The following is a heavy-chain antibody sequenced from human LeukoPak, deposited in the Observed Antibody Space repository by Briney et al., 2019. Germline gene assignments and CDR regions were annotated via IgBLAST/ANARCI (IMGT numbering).Heavy chain of an antibody. Sequence: GGSLRLSCVASGFTFSDYNMNWVRQAPGKGLEWVSSITTSSSYMYYADSVKGRFTISRDNSKNTLYLQMNSLRAEDTAVYYCAKYYGDYAYYYYMDVWGKGTTVTVSS. D-gene: IGHD4-17*01. CDR3: AKYYGDYAYYYYMDV. J-gene: IGHJ6*03. CDR1: GFTFSDYN. V-gene: IGHV3-21*04. CDR2: ITTSSSYM.